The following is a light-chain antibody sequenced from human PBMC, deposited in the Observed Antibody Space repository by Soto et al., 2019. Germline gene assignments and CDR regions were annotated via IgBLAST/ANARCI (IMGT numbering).Light chain of an antibody. CDR3: QHYNSYSEA. J-gene: IGKJ1*01. V-gene: IGKV1-5*03. Sequence: DIQMTQSPSTLSASLGDKVTITCLASQSISSWLSWYQQKPGKAPKRLIYKASTLKSGVPSRFSGSGSGTEFTLTISSLQPDDFATYYCQHYNSYSEAFGQGTKVDI. CDR2: KAS. CDR1: QSISSW.